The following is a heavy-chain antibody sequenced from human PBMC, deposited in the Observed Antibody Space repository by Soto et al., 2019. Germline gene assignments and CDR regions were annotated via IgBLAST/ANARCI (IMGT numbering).Heavy chain of an antibody. Sequence: PSETLSLTCTVSGTSISSSDYYWGWIRQPPGKGLEWIGYIYYSGSTNYNPSLKSRVTISVDTSKNQFSVELSSVTAADTAVYYCAKAPRGYSTFDFWGPGTLVTVSS. CDR3: AKAPRGYSTFDF. V-gene: IGHV4-61*08. CDR2: IYYSGST. D-gene: IGHD5-12*01. CDR1: GTSISSSDYY. J-gene: IGHJ4*02.